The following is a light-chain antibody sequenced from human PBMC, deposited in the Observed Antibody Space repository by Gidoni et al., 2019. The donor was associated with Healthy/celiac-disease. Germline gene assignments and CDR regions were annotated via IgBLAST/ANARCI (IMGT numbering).Light chain of an antibody. CDR3: QSYDSSNVWV. J-gene: IGLJ3*02. CDR1: SGSIASNY. Sequence: NFMLTQPHSVSESPGKTVTIPCTRSSGSIASNYVQWYQPRPGSSPTTVIYEDNQRPSGVPDRFSGSIDSSSNSASLTISGLKTEDEADYYCQSYDSSNVWVFGGGTKLTVL. CDR2: EDN. V-gene: IGLV6-57*01.